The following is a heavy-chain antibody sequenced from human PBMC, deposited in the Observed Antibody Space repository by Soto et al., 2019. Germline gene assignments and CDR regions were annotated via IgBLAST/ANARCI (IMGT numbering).Heavy chain of an antibody. D-gene: IGHD5-18*01. J-gene: IGHJ1*01. CDR1: GGSISSHY. CDR2: IYYSGNT. V-gene: IGHV4-59*08. CDR3: ARHSWLELLPQY. Sequence: QVQLQESGPGLVKPSETLSLTCTVSGGSISSHYWSWIRQPPGRGLEWIGYIYYSGNTNYNPSLKSRVTISVGTSKNQISLKLSSVTAADTAVYYCARHSWLELLPQYWGQGTLVTVSA.